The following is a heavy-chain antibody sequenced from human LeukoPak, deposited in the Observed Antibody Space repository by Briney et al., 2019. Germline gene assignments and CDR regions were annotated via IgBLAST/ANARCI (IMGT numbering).Heavy chain of an antibody. CDR3: ARFPRGLKSHSDY. CDR2: VYPGDSDT. Sequence: GESLKTSCKGSGYNFPSYWIGWVRQMPGKGLEWMGIVYPGDSDTRYSPSFQGQVTISADKSISTAYLQWSRLKASDTAMYYCARFPRGLKSHSDYWGQGALVTVSS. CDR1: GYNFPSYW. D-gene: IGHD5-24*01. J-gene: IGHJ4*01. V-gene: IGHV5-51*01.